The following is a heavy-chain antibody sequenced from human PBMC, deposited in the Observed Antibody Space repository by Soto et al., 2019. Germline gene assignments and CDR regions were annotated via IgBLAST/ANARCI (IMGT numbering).Heavy chain of an antibody. CDR1: GFTFSSYG. V-gene: IGHV3-33*01. J-gene: IGHJ6*02. D-gene: IGHD6-19*01. Sequence: QVQLVESGGGVVQPGRSLRLSCAASGFTFSSYGMHWVRQAPGKGLEWVAVIWYDGSNKYYADSVKGRFTISRDNSKNTLYLQMNSLRAEDTAVYYCARPLSLAVAGIPPRDYYYGMDVWGQGTTVTVSS. CDR3: ARPLSLAVAGIPPRDYYYGMDV. CDR2: IWYDGSNK.